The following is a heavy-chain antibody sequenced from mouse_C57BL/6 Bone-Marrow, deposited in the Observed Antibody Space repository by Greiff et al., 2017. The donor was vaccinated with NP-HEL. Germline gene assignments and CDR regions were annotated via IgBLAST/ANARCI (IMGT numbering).Heavy chain of an antibody. D-gene: IGHD1-1*01. Sequence: VQLQQSGPVLVKPGASVKMSCKASGYTFTDYYMNWVKQSHGKSLEWIGVINPYNGGTSYNQKFKGKATLTVDKSSSTAYMGLNSLTSEDSAVYYCARCSSYGYFDVWGTGTTVTVSS. V-gene: IGHV1-19*01. CDR1: GYTFTDYY. J-gene: IGHJ1*03. CDR3: ARCSSYGYFDV. CDR2: INPYNGGT.